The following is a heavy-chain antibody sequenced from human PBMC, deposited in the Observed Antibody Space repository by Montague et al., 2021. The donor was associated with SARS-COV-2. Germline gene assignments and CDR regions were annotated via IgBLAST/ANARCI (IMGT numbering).Heavy chain of an antibody. Sequence: SETLSLTCAVYGGSFSGYYWSWIRQPPGKGLEWIGEINHSGSTNYNPSLKSRVTISVDTSKNQFSLELSSVTAADMAVYYCARVRYYGSGTSLGMDVWGQGTTVTVSS. V-gene: IGHV4-34*01. CDR2: INHSGST. CDR3: ARVRYYGSGTSLGMDV. CDR1: GGSFSGYY. D-gene: IGHD3-10*01. J-gene: IGHJ6*02.